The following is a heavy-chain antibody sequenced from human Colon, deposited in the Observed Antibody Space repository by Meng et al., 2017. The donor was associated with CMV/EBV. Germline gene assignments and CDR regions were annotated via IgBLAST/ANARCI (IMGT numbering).Heavy chain of an antibody. Sequence: ESLKISCATSGFPFTSFTITWVRQAPGQGLQWVSSIKGDTETAFYADSVKGRFTISRDNTKNSVYLHLTALRGDDTALYYCTRGRIASAGNWLDPWGQGTLVTVSS. CDR1: GFPFTSFT. J-gene: IGHJ5*02. CDR2: IKGDTETA. CDR3: TRGRIASAGNWLDP. D-gene: IGHD6-13*01. V-gene: IGHV3-21*01.